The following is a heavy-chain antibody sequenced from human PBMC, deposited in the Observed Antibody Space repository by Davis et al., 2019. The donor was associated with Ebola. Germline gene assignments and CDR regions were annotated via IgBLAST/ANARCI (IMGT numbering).Heavy chain of an antibody. CDR3: AREVVVAAPDY. V-gene: IGHV3-21*01. D-gene: IGHD2-15*01. J-gene: IGHJ4*02. Sequence: GGSLRLSCAASGFTVSSNYMSWVRQAPGKGLEWVSSISSSSSYIYYADSVKGRFTISRDNAKNSLYLQMNSLRAEDTAVYYCAREVVVAAPDYWGQGTLVTVSS. CDR1: GFTVSSNY. CDR2: ISSSSSYI.